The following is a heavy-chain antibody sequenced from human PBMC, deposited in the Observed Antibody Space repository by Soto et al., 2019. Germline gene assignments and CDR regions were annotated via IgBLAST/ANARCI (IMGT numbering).Heavy chain of an antibody. D-gene: IGHD3-22*01. J-gene: IGHJ4*02. CDR3: AKAYYYDSSGYYYLDY. CDR2: IYHSGST. Sequence: SETLSLTCAVSGGSISSSIWWSWVRQPPGKGLEWIGEIYHSGSTNYNPSLKSRVTISVDKSKNQFSLKLSSVTAADTAVYYCAKAYYYDSSGYYYLDYWGQGTLVTVSS. CDR1: GGSISSSIW. V-gene: IGHV4-4*02.